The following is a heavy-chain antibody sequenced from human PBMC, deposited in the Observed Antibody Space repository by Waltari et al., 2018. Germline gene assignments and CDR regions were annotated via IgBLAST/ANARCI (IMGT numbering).Heavy chain of an antibody. J-gene: IGHJ3*01. CDR1: GYKFTDNG. CDR3: VRDQMYAFDV. Sequence: QPQLVQSGPEVRKPGASVKLSCKASGYKFTDNGISWVRQAPGQGLEWMGWSSSRRGNVKSAQKLLDRVILTADKSTNTVYLELRSLRLDEMGIYYWVRDQMYAFDVWGQGTMVTVS. V-gene: IGHV1-18*03. CDR2: SSSRRGNV.